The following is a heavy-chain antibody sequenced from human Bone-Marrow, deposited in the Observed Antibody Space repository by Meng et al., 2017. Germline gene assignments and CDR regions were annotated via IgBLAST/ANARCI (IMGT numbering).Heavy chain of an antibody. D-gene: IGHD3-10*01. CDR3: AHRHTVRGVIIDY. CDR1: GFSLSPGGVG. CDR2: IYWDDDE. V-gene: IGHV2-5*02. J-gene: IGHJ4*02. Sequence: FRGFGPRLGKPTRTLTLTGSFSGFSLSPGGVGVGWIRQPPGKAREWLAHIYWDDDERYSPSLKSRLTITKDTSKNLVVLTMTNMDPVYTATYYCAHRHTVRGVIIDYWGQGTLVTVSS.